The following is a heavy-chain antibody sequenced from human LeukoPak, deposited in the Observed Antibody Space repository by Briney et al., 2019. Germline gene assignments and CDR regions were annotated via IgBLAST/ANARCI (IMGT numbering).Heavy chain of an antibody. Sequence: PSETLSLTCTVTVRSISSYDGSWIRQPPGKGREWMEYIYYSGSTNYNPSLKSRVTISVDTSKNQFSLKLSSVTAADTAVYYCAGLVGRYSSGLYYYYFDYWGQGTLVTVSS. D-gene: IGHD3-22*01. CDR1: VRSISSYD. J-gene: IGHJ4*02. CDR3: AGLVGRYSSGLYYYYFDY. CDR2: IYYSGST. V-gene: IGHV4-59*01.